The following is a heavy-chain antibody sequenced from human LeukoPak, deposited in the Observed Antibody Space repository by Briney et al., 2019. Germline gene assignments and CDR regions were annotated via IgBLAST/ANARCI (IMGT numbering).Heavy chain of an antibody. V-gene: IGHV3-9*01. CDR2: ISWNSGSI. J-gene: IGHJ4*02. Sequence: GGSLRLSCAASGFTFDDYAMHWVRQAPGKGLEWVSGISWNSGSIGYADSVKGRFTISRDNAKNSLYLQMNGLRAEDTALYYCAKDSLYDSSGYYYESDYWGQGTLVTVSS. CDR3: AKDSLYDSSGYYYESDY. CDR1: GFTFDDYA. D-gene: IGHD3-22*01.